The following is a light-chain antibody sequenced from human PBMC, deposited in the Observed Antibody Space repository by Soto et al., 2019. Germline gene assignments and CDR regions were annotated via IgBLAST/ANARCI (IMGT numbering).Light chain of an antibody. CDR2: DVS. CDR1: SSDVGGYNY. V-gene: IGLV2-14*01. CDR3: TSYTTSSTLV. J-gene: IGLJ1*01. Sequence: QSVLTQPASVSGSPGQSITLSCTGTSSDVGGYNYVSWYQQYPGKAPKLMIYDVSNRPSGVSNRFSGSKSGNTASLTISGLQAEDEADYYCTSYTTSSTLVFGTGTKVTVL.